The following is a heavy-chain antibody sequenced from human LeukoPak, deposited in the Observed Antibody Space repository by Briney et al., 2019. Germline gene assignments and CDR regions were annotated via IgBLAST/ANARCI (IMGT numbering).Heavy chain of an antibody. D-gene: IGHD3-10*01. Sequence: PSETLSLTCTVSGAYFSSSGCYWGWFRQPPGKGLEWIASIFYDGNTYYNPSLQSRVLISADTSKNHFSLDLEFVTAADTAVYFCPRLGASLVWDSGSFPDYWGQGTLVTLSS. J-gene: IGHJ4*02. CDR3: PRLGASLVWDSGSFPDY. V-gene: IGHV4-39*02. CDR2: IFYDGNT. CDR1: GAYFSSSGCY.